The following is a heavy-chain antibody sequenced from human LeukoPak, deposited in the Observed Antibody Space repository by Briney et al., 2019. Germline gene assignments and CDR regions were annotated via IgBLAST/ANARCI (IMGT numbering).Heavy chain of an antibody. CDR3: ARLVGASWLDS. D-gene: IGHD1-26*01. V-gene: IGHV6-1*01. J-gene: IGHJ5*01. CDR2: TYYRSKWNN. CDR1: GDSVSTNSAT. Sequence: SQTLSLTCAISGDSVSTNSATWTWLRQPPSRGLEWLGRTYYRSKWNNDYAVSMKSRITINPDTSKNQFSLQLNSVTPEDTAVYHCARLVGASWLDSWGQGTLVTVSS.